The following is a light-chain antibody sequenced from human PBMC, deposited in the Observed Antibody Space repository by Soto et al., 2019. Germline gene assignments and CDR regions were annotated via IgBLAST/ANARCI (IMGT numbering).Light chain of an antibody. CDR2: GNS. CDR1: SSNIGAGYD. CDR3: LSGWV. V-gene: IGLV1-40*01. J-gene: IGLJ3*02. Sequence: QSVLTQPPSVSGAPGQRVTISCTGSSSNIGAGYDVHWYQQLPGTAPKLLIYGNSNRPSGVPDRFSGSKSGTSASLAITGLQAADEADYSSLSGWVFGGGTKLTVL.